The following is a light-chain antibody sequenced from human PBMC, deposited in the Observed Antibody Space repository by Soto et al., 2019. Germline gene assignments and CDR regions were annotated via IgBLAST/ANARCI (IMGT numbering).Light chain of an antibody. CDR3: QSYDNSLSGYV. Sequence: QLVLTQPPSVSGAPGQRVTISCTGSSSNIGAGYDVHWYQQLPGTAPKVVIFGNSNRPSGVPDRFSGSKSGTSASLAITGLQAEDEADYYCQSYDNSLSGYVFGTGTKLTVL. J-gene: IGLJ1*01. CDR1: SSNIGAGYD. CDR2: GNS. V-gene: IGLV1-40*01.